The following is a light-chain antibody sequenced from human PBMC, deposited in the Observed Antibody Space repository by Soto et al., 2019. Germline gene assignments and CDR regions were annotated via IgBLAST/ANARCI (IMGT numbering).Light chain of an antibody. J-gene: IGLJ2*01. CDR3: QAWDSSTAV. Sequence: SYELTRPPSVSVSSGQTASIPCSGDKLGDKYACWYQQKPGQSPVLVIYHDTKRPSGIPERFSGSNSGNTATLTISGTQAMDEADYYCQAWDSSTAVFGGGTKLTVL. V-gene: IGLV3-1*01. CDR2: HDT. CDR1: KLGDKY.